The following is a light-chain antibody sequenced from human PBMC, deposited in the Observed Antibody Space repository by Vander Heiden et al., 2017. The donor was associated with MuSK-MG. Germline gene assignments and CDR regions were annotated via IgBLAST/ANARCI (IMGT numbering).Light chain of an antibody. CDR3: QQYNNWPWT. CDR1: QSVSSN. J-gene: IGKJ1*01. CDR2: GAS. Sequence: EMGMTKSQATLSVSQGERATLSCRASQSVSSNLAWYQQKPGQAPRLLIYGASTRATGIPARFSGSGSGTEFTLTISSLQSEDFAVYYCQQYNNWPWTFGQGTKVEIK. V-gene: IGKV3-15*01.